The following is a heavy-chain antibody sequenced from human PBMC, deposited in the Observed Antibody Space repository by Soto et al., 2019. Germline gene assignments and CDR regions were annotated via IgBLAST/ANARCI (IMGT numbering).Heavy chain of an antibody. CDR1: GFTFRNNV. D-gene: IGHD2-2*02. J-gene: IGHJ4*02. V-gene: IGHV3-23*01. CDR2: ITGSGRDT. CDR3: AKNGLYNSPSEIDS. Sequence: EVQLLESGGGLAQPGGSLRLSCAASGFTFRNNVLSWVRQAPGKGLDWVSGITGSGRDTYYADSVKGRFTISRDNSKNMVFLQMNSLRAEDTAIYYCAKNGLYNSPSEIDSWGPGSLVTVSS.